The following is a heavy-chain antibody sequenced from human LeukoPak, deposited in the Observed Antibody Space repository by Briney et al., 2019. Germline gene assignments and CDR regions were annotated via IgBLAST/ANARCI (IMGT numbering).Heavy chain of an antibody. D-gene: IGHD2-2*02. CDR1: GYTFTSYA. Sequence: SVKVSCKASGYTFTSYAISWVRQAPGQGLEWMGGIIPIFGTANYAQKFQGRVTITADESTSTAYMELSSLRSEDTAVYYCARDRRYCSSTSCYTGDFDYWGQGTLVTVSS. J-gene: IGHJ4*02. CDR2: IIPIFGTA. V-gene: IGHV1-69*13. CDR3: ARDRRYCSSTSCYTGDFDY.